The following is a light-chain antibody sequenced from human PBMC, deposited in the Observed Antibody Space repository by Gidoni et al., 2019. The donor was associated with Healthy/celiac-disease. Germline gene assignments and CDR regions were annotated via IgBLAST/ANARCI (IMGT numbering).Light chain of an antibody. J-gene: IGKJ2*01. CDR3: QQYGSSPPWYT. V-gene: IGKV3-20*01. Sequence: EIVLTQSPGTLSLSPGERATLSCRASQSVSSSYLAWYQQKPGQAPRLLIYGASSRATGIPDRFSGIGSGTDFTLTISRLEPEDFAVYYSQQYGSSPPWYTFGQGTKLEIK. CDR2: GAS. CDR1: QSVSSSY.